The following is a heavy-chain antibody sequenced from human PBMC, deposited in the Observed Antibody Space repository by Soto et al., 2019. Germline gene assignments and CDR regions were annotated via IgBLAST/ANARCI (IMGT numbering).Heavy chain of an antibody. Sequence: TLSLPCAVYGGSFSGYYWSWLRQPPGKGLEWIGEINHSGSTNYNPSLKSRVTISVDTSKNQFSLKLRSVTAADTGVYYCARTRITMIVVVIPYAFDIWGQGTMVTV. CDR2: INHSGST. CDR1: GGSFSGYY. J-gene: IGHJ3*02. CDR3: ARTRITMIVVVIPYAFDI. V-gene: IGHV4-34*01. D-gene: IGHD3-22*01.